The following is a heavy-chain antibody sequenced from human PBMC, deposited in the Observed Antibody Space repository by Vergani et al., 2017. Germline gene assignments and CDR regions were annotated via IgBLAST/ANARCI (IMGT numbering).Heavy chain of an antibody. Sequence: QVQLQESGPGLVKPSQTLSLTCTVSGGSISSGSYYWSWIRQPAGKGLEWIGRIYTSGSTNYNPSLKSRVTISVDTSKNQFSLKLSSVTAADTAVYYCARDPPITMVRGVITSGWYFDLWGRGTLVTVSS. V-gene: IGHV4-61*02. CDR3: ARDPPITMVRGVITSGWYFDL. J-gene: IGHJ2*01. CDR1: GGSISSGSYY. CDR2: IYTSGST. D-gene: IGHD3-10*01.